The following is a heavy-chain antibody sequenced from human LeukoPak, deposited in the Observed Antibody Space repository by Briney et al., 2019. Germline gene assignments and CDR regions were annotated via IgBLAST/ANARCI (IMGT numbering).Heavy chain of an antibody. CDR2: IIWDGGST. Sequence: GGSLRLSCAASGFTFDDYAMHWVRQAPGKGLKWVSLIIWDGGSTYYADSVKGRFTISRDNSKNSLYLQMNSLRAEDTALYYCAKDYRYCSGGSCYSDPTYYYYMDVWGKGTTVTVSS. J-gene: IGHJ6*03. V-gene: IGHV3-43D*03. D-gene: IGHD2-15*01. CDR1: GFTFDDYA. CDR3: AKDYRYCSGGSCYSDPTYYYYMDV.